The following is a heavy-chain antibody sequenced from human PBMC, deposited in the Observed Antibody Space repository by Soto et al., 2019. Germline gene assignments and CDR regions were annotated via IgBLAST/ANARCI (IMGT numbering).Heavy chain of an antibody. CDR1: GFTFSSYE. CDR3: ARDLLRGYSYGNWFDP. V-gene: IGHV3-48*03. Sequence: SLRLSCAASGFTFSSYEMNWVRQAPGKGLEWVSYISSSGSTIYYADSVKGRFTISRDNAKNSLYLQMNSLRAEDTAVYYCARDLLRGYSYGNWFDPWGQGTLVTVSS. D-gene: IGHD5-18*01. J-gene: IGHJ5*02. CDR2: ISSSGSTI.